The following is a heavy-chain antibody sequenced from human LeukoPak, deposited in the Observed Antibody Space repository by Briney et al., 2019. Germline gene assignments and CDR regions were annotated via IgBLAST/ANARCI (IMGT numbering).Heavy chain of an antibody. D-gene: IGHD3-10*01. Sequence: GGSLRLSCAASGFTFSSFGMHWVRQAPGKGLEWVAFIWFDGSDKHYEDSVKGRFSISRDNSKKTLYLQMNSLRAEDTVVYFCAKRDHYASGSGYYYMDVWGKGTTVTVSS. CDR3: AKRDHYASGSGYYYMDV. J-gene: IGHJ6*03. CDR1: GFTFSSFG. V-gene: IGHV3-30*02. CDR2: IWFDGSDK.